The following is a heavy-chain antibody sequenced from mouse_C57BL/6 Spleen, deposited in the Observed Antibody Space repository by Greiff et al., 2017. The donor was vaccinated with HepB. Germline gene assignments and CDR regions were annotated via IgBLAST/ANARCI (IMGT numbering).Heavy chain of an antibody. CDR1: GYSITSGYY. J-gene: IGHJ1*03. V-gene: IGHV3-6*01. CDR3: ARAGGYYWYFDV. D-gene: IGHD1-1*01. Sequence: VQLKESGPGLVKPSQSLSLTCSVTGYSITSGYYWNWIRQFPGNKLEWMGYISYDGSNNYNPSLKNRISITRDTSKNQFFLKLNSVTTEDTATYYCARAGGYYWYFDVWGTGTTVTVSS. CDR2: ISYDGSN.